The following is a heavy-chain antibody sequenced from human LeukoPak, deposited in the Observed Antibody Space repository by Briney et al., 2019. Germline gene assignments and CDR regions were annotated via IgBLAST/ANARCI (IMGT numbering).Heavy chain of an antibody. J-gene: IGHJ3*02. CDR2: IYHSGST. D-gene: IGHD4-17*01. Sequence: SETLSLTCAVSGYSISSGYYWGWIRPPPGKGLEWIGSIYHSGSTYYNPSLKSRVTISVDTSKNQFSLKLSSVTAADTAVYYCARDGYGDRDDAFDIWGQGTMVTVSS. CDR3: ARDGYGDRDDAFDI. CDR1: GYSISSGYY. V-gene: IGHV4-38-2*02.